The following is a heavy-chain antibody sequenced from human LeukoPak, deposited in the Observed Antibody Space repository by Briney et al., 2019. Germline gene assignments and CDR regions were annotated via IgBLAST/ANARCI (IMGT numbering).Heavy chain of an antibody. J-gene: IGHJ4*02. V-gene: IGHV3-20*04. D-gene: IGHD3-16*01. CDR1: GFTFDDYG. Sequence: GGSLRLSCAASGFTFDDYGMSWVRQAPGKGLEWVSGINWNGGSTGYADSVKGRLTISRDNAKNSLYLQMNSLRAEDTALFYCARGEGYYFDYWGQGTLVTVSS. CDR2: INWNGGST. CDR3: ARGEGYYFDY.